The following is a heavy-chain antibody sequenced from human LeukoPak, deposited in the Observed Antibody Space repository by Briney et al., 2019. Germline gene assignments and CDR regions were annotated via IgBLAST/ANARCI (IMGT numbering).Heavy chain of an antibody. J-gene: IGHJ5*02. CDR2: IYYSGST. Sequence: PSQTLSLTCTVSGGYISSGGYYWSWIRQHPGKGLEWIGYIYYSGSTYYNPSLKRRVTISVDTSKNQFSLKLSSVTAADTAVYYCARGHGYCSSNSCYASATFDPWGQGTLVTVSS. CDR1: GGYISSGGYY. D-gene: IGHD2-2*01. CDR3: ARGHGYCSSNSCYASATFDP. V-gene: IGHV4-31*03.